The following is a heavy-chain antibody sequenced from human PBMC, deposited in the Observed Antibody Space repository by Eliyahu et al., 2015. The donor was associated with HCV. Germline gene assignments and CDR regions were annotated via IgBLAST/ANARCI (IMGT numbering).Heavy chain of an antibody. D-gene: IGHD3-10*02. CDR1: GFTFGNYE. CDR3: AKDVRTRWHFLHDYYYGLDV. V-gene: IGHV3-30*02. CDR2: IQYDGSEK. J-gene: IGHJ6*02. Sequence: LLESGGGVVPPGGSLXLSCAASGFTFGNYEIHWVRQAPGRGLEWVASIQYDGSEKNYVDSVKGRFTISRDNAMDTVYLQMSSLRPEDTAVYHCAKDVRTRWHFLHDYYYGLDVWGQGTTVTVSS.